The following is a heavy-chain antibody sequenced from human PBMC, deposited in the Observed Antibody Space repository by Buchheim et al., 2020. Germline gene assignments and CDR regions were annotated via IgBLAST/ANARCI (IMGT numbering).Heavy chain of an antibody. D-gene: IGHD5-18*01. Sequence: EVQLVESGGGLVKPGGSLRLSCAASGFTFSNAWMSWVRQAPGKGLEWVANIKQDGSEKYYVDSVKGRFTISRDNAKNSLYLQMNSLRAEDTAVYYCARWHTGNDYWGQGTL. CDR3: ARWHTGNDY. CDR2: IKQDGSEK. J-gene: IGHJ4*02. CDR1: GFTFSNAW. V-gene: IGHV3-7*01.